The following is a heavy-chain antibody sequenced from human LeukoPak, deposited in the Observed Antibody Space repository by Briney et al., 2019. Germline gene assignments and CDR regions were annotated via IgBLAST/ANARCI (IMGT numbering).Heavy chain of an antibody. D-gene: IGHD3-3*01. CDR3: ACPLRTAAFDI. J-gene: IGHJ3*02. CDR1: GFTFSSYW. Sequence: GGSLRLSCAASGFTFSSYWMHWVRQAPGKGLVWVSRINSDGSSTSYADSVKGRFTISRDNAKNTLYLQMNSLRAEDTAVYYCACPLRTAAFDIWGQGTMVTVSS. CDR2: INSDGSST. V-gene: IGHV3-74*01.